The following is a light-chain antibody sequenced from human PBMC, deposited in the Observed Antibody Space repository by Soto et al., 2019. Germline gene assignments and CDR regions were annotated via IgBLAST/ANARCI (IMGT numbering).Light chain of an antibody. J-gene: IGKJ5*01. CDR2: KAS. Sequence: QMTQSPSTLSCSLGDRVTITCRGSQTISSWLAWYHQKPRKAPKLLIYKASTLKSGVPSRFSGSGSGTEFTPTISSLQSEDFAVYYCQQYNIWRSITCGQGTRLEIK. CDR3: QQYNIWRSIT. V-gene: IGKV1-5*03. CDR1: QTISSW.